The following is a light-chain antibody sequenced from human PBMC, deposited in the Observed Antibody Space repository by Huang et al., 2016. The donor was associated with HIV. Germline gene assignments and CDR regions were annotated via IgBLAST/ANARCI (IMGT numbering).Light chain of an antibody. J-gene: IGKJ1*01. V-gene: IGKV3-15*01. CDR1: QSVSSN. Sequence: EIVMTQSPATLSVSPGERATLSCRASQSVSSNLAWYQQKPGQAPRLLIYDASTRAPGIPARFSGSGSGTEFTLTISSLQSEDFAVYYCQQFNNWPRTFGQWTKVEIK. CDR2: DAS. CDR3: QQFNNWPRT.